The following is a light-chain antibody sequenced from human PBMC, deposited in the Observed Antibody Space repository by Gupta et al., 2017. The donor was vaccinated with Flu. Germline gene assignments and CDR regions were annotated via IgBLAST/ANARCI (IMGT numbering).Light chain of an antibody. V-gene: IGLV3-19*01. CDR2: VKN. Sequence: SSELTQDPAVSVALGQTVRITCQGDSLRSYYASWYQQKPGQAPVLVIYVKNNRPSGIPDRFACSSSGNNASSTITGAQAEDEADDYYYSRDNSGNQSWVFGGGTKLTVL. CDR3: YSRDNSGNQSWV. J-gene: IGLJ3*02. CDR1: SLRSYY.